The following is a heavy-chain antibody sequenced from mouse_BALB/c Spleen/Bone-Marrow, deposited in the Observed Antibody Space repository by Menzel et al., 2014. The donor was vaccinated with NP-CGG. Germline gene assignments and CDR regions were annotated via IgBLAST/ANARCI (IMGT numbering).Heavy chain of an antibody. Sequence: VKLVESGAELVRPGSSVKISCKASGYAFSVYWMNWVKQRPGQGLEWIGQIYPGDGDTNYNGKFKGRATLTADKSSNTAYMQLSSLTSEDSAVYFCARGGISVDHWGQGTTLTVSS. V-gene: IGHV1-80*01. CDR3: ARGGISVDH. CDR1: GYAFSVYW. CDR2: IYPGDGDT. J-gene: IGHJ2*01.